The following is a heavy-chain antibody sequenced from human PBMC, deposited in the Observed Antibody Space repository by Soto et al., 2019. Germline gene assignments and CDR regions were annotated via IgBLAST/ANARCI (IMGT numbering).Heavy chain of an antibody. J-gene: IGHJ5*01. D-gene: IGHD2-2*01. Sequence: QVQLQESGPGLVTPSETLSLTCSVSGGSITGHYWNWIRQPPGKGLEWIGYIYHSGSTTYNPSLRSRVTLSVATSKNQFSLKLSSVTAADTAMYCCAKLYNTSWFGNWFDSWGHGSLVTVSS. CDR1: GGSITGHY. CDR2: IYHSGST. V-gene: IGHV4-59*11. CDR3: AKLYNTSWFGNWFDS.